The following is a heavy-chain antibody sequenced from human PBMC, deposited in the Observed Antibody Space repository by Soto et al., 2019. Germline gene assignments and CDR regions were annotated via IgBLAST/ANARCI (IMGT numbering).Heavy chain of an antibody. J-gene: IGHJ4*02. D-gene: IGHD4-17*01. CDR2: IWYDGSNK. Sequence: LRLSCAASGFTFSSYGMHWVRQAPGKGLEWVAVIWYDGSNKYYADSVKGRFTISRDNSKNTLYLQMNSLRAEETAVYYCARDGHYGGTFDYWGQGTLATVSS. CDR3: ARDGHYGGTFDY. V-gene: IGHV3-33*01. CDR1: GFTFSSYG.